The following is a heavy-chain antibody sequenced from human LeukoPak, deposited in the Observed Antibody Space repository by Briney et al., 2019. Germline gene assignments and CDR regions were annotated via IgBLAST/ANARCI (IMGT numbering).Heavy chain of an antibody. V-gene: IGHV4-59*01. CDR2: IYYSGST. CDR3: ARASPPFGELNYGMDV. D-gene: IGHD3-10*01. Sequence: SETLSLTCTVSGGSISSYYWGWIRQPPGKGLEWIGYIYYSGSTNYNPSLKSRVTISVDTSKNQFSLKLSSVTAADTAVYYCARASPPFGELNYGMDVWGQGTTVTVSS. CDR1: GGSISSYY. J-gene: IGHJ6*02.